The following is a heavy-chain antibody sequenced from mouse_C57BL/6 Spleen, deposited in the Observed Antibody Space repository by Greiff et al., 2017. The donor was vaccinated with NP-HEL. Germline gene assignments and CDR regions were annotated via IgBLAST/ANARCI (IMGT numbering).Heavy chain of an antibody. J-gene: IGHJ4*01. V-gene: IGHV1-55*01. Sequence: QVQLQQPGAELVQPGASVKMSCKASGYTFTSYWITWVKQRPGQGLEWIGDIYPGSGSTNYNEKFKSKATLTVDTASSTAYMQLSSLTTEDSAVYYCARWYDGSSHYAMDYWGQGTSVTVAS. CDR3: ARWYDGSSHYAMDY. CDR2: IYPGSGST. D-gene: IGHD1-1*01. CDR1: GYTFTSYW.